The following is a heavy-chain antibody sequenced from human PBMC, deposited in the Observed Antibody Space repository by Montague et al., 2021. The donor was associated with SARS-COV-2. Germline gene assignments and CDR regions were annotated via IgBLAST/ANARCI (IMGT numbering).Heavy chain of an antibody. CDR3: AHTKAPAGDRWFDP. Sequence: PPLVKPTQTLTLTCTFSGFSLSTRGVGVGWIRQPPGKALEWLALIYWDDDERYSPSLESRLTISKDNSKNQVVLTMTKMAPVDTATYYCAHTKAPAGDRWFDPWGQGTLVTVSS. CDR1: GFSLSTRGVG. CDR2: IYWDDDE. D-gene: IGHD6-13*01. V-gene: IGHV2-5*02. J-gene: IGHJ5*02.